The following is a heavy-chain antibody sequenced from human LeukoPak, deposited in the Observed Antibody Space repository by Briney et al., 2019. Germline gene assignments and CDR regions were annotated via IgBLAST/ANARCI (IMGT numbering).Heavy chain of an antibody. CDR3: ARAPITSPFYFDY. V-gene: IGHV3-20*04. J-gene: IGHJ4*02. Sequence: GGSLRLSCAASGFAFDEHGMSWVRHVPGKGLEWVSGTNWSGGSTGYADPLRGRYTISRDNAKNSLYLQMDSPRAEDTALYYCARAPITSPFYFDYWGQGTLVTVSS. D-gene: IGHD2-2*01. CDR1: GFAFDEHG. CDR2: TNWSGGST.